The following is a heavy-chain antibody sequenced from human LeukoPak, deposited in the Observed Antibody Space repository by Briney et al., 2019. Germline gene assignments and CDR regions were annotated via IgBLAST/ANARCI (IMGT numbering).Heavy chain of an antibody. CDR1: GGTFSSYA. J-gene: IGHJ6*02. CDR3: ARAVAGTIYYYYGMDV. D-gene: IGHD6-19*01. Sequence: SVKVSCKASGGTFSSYAISWVRQAPGQGLEWMGRIIPILGIANYAQKLQGRVTITADKSTSTAYMELSSLRSEDTAVYYCARAVAGTIYYYYGMDVWGQGTTVTVSS. V-gene: IGHV1-69*04. CDR2: IIPILGIA.